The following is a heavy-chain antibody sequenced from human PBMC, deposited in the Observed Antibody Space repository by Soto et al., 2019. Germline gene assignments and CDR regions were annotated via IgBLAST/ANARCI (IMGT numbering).Heavy chain of an antibody. V-gene: IGHV3-21*01. Sequence: PGGSLRLSCAASGFTFSSYSMNWVRQAPGKGLEWVSSISSSSSYIYYADSVKGRFSISRDNAKNSLYLQMHSLTAEDTTVYYCARDSVAAAGDYYYYGMDVWGQGTTVTISS. CDR3: ARDSVAAAGDYYYYGMDV. D-gene: IGHD6-13*01. CDR1: GFTFSSYS. CDR2: ISSSSSYI. J-gene: IGHJ6*02.